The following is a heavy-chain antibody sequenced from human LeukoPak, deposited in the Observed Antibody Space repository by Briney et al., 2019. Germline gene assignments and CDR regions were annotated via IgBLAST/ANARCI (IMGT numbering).Heavy chain of an antibody. CDR1: GYTLTELS. CDR2: FDPEDGET. J-gene: IGHJ4*02. D-gene: IGHD2-15*01. CDR3: ARDVDCSGGSCSRLDY. V-gene: IGHV1-24*01. Sequence: ASVKVSCKVSGYTLTELSMHWVRQAPGKGLEWMGGFDPEDGETIYAQKFQGRVTMTEDTSASTAYMELRSLRSDDTAVYYCARDVDCSGGSCSRLDYWGQGTLVTVSS.